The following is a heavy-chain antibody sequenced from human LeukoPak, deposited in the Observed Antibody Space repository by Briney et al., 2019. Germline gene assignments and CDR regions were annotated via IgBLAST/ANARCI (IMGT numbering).Heavy chain of an antibody. V-gene: IGHV3-7*01. CDR3: ARDPSSLRDSFDY. Sequence: GGSLRLSCAASGFTFSRYWMTWVRQAPGKGLEWVANIKEDGSEKYYVDSAKDRFTISRDNAKNSLYLQMNSLRAEDTAVYYCARDPSSLRDSFDYWGQGTLVTVSS. CDR2: IKEDGSEK. J-gene: IGHJ4*02. CDR1: GFTFSRYW.